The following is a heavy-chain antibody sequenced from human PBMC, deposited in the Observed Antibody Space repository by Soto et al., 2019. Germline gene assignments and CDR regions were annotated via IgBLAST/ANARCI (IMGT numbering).Heavy chain of an antibody. J-gene: IGHJ3*02. CDR3: ARDFPSPGNAFDI. CDR1: GGTFSSYA. CDR2: IIPIFGTA. V-gene: IGHV1-69*13. Sequence: SVKVSCKASGGTFSSYAISWVRQAPGQGLEWMGGIIPIFGTANYAQKFQGRVTITADESTSTAYMELSSLRSEDTAVYYCARDFPSPGNAFDIWGQGTMVTVSS.